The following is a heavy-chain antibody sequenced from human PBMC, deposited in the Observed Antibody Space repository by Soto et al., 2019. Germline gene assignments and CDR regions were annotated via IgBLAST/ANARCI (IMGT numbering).Heavy chain of an antibody. CDR2: IIPIFGTA. Sequence: QVQLVQSGAEVKKPGSSVKVSCKASGGTFSSYAISWVRQAPGQGLEWMGGIIPIFGTANYAQKFQGRVTSTADASTSTAYMGLSSLRSEDTDVYYCARGAYYDSSGWGRDFDYWGQGTLVTVSS. V-gene: IGHV1-69*12. CDR3: ARGAYYDSSGWGRDFDY. J-gene: IGHJ4*02. D-gene: IGHD3-22*01. CDR1: GGTFSSYA.